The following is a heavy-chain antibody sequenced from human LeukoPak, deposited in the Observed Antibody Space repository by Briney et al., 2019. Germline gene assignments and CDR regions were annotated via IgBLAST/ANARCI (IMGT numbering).Heavy chain of an antibody. D-gene: IGHD5-12*01. Sequence: GGSLRLSCAASGFTFSSYEMNWVRQAPGKGLEWVSYISSSGSTIYYADSVKGRFTISRDNAKNSLYLQMNSLRAEDTAVYFCARKALGYRLAYGDYWGQGTLVTVSS. J-gene: IGHJ4*02. CDR2: ISSSGSTI. CDR1: GFTFSSYE. V-gene: IGHV3-48*03. CDR3: ARKALGYRLAYGDY.